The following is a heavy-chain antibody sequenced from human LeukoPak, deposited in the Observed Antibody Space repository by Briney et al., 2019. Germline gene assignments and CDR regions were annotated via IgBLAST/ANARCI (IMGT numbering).Heavy chain of an antibody. Sequence: PSETLSLTCTVSGGSITDYYWSWLRQPLGKGLQWIGFIYHTGSTRYNPSLRSRVTISVDTSKEQFSLELISVSAADTAVYYCARQPPYRYSSTWPPFYYYGMDVWGQGATVTVSS. CDR2: IYHTGST. D-gene: IGHD4-11*01. CDR3: ARQPPYRYSSTWPPFYYYGMDV. J-gene: IGHJ6*02. CDR1: GGSITDYY. V-gene: IGHV4-59*08.